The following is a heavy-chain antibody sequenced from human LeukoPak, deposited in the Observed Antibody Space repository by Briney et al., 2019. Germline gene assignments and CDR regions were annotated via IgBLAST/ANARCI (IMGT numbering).Heavy chain of an antibody. CDR1: GGTFSSYT. CDR2: IIPILGIA. V-gene: IGHV1-69*02. J-gene: IGHJ5*02. Sequence: SVKVSCKASGGTFSSYTISWVRQAPGQGLEWMGRIIPILGIANYAQKFQGRVTITADKSTSTAYMELSSLRSEDTAVYYCARGLCSSTSCYLSWFDPWGQGTLVTVTS. D-gene: IGHD2-2*01. CDR3: ARGLCSSTSCYLSWFDP.